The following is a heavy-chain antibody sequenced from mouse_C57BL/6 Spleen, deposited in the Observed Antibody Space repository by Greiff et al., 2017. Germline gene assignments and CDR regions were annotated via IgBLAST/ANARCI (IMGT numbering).Heavy chain of an antibody. Sequence: VQLKESGPELVKPGASVKIPCKASGYTFTDYNMDWVKQSHGKSLEWIGDINPNNGGTIYNQKFKGKATLTVDKSSSTAYMELRSLTSEDTAVYYCARGRYYGSSSWFAYWGQGTLVTVSA. D-gene: IGHD1-1*01. J-gene: IGHJ3*01. V-gene: IGHV1-18*01. CDR1: GYTFTDYN. CDR3: ARGRYYGSSSWFAY. CDR2: INPNNGGT.